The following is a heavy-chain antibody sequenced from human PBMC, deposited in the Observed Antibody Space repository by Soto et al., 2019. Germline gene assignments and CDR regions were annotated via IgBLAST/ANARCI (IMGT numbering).Heavy chain of an antibody. CDR1: GFTFSTHA. CDR2: TSATGSTT. J-gene: IGHJ3*02. CDR3: AKDCGIVVVVAATLSSYDAFDI. Sequence: EVQLLESGGGLVQPGGSLRLSCAVSGFTFSTHAMSWVRQAPGKGLEWVSGTSATGSTTYYADSVKGQFTISRDNSKNTLYLQMNSLRAEDTAVYYCAKDCGIVVVVAATLSSYDAFDIWGQGTMVTVSS. V-gene: IGHV3-23*01. D-gene: IGHD2-15*01.